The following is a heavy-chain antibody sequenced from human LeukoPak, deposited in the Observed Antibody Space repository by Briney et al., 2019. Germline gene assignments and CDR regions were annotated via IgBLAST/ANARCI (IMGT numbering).Heavy chain of an antibody. CDR3: TTDTWYSAGH. V-gene: IGHV3-72*01. CDR1: GFTFSDHH. J-gene: IGHJ4*02. D-gene: IGHD2-15*01. CDR2: IRNKANRYTT. Sequence: GGSLRLSCAASGFTFSDHHMDWVRQAPGEGLEWVARIRNKANRYTTEYAASVKGRFTISRDDSENSLYLQMNSLRAEDTAIYYCTTDTWYSAGHWGQGTLVTVSS.